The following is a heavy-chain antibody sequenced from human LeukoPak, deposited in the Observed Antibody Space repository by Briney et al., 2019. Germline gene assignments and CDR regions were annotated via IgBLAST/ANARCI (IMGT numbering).Heavy chain of an antibody. CDR1: GFIFSYYG. D-gene: IGHD3-9*01. Sequence: GGSLRLSCAASGFIFSYYGMHWVRQAPGKGLEWLAVIWPDGTIQYYADPVKGRFTISRDNSKNTLYLQLTGLRAHDSAVYYCARHNNDWGLDFWGQGAQVTVSS. CDR2: IWPDGTIQ. V-gene: IGHV3-33*01. J-gene: IGHJ4*02. CDR3: ARHNNDWGLDF.